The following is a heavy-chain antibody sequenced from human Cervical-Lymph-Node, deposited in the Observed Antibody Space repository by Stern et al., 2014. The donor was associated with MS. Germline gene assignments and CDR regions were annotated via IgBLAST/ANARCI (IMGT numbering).Heavy chain of an antibody. V-gene: IGHV4-59*08. CDR3: ARGTEENYGGSRARFDY. D-gene: IGHD4-23*01. Sequence: QVQLQESGPGLVKPSETLSLTCTVSGGSISNYHWNWIRQPPAKGLEWIGYVYESGSTNSSPSLNSRVTISLDTPKNQFPLKLGAGTAADTAAYYCARGTEENYGGSRARFDYWGQGTLVTVS. CDR1: GGSISNYH. J-gene: IGHJ4*02. CDR2: VYESGST.